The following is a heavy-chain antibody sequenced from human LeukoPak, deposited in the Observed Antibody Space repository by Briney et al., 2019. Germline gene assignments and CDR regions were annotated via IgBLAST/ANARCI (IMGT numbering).Heavy chain of an antibody. CDR1: GYTFTGYY. D-gene: IGHD6-19*01. V-gene: IGHV1-2*02. CDR3: ARDLGGAKYSSGPYDY. Sequence: ASVKVSCKASGYTFTGYYMHWVRQAPGQGLEWMGWINPNSGGTNYAQKFQGRVTMTRDTSISTAYMELSRLRSDDTAVYYCARDLGGAKYSSGPYDYWGQGTLVTVSS. J-gene: IGHJ4*02. CDR2: INPNSGGT.